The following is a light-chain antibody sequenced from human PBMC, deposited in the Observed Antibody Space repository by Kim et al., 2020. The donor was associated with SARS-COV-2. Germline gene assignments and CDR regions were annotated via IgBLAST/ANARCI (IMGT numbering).Light chain of an antibody. V-gene: IGLV3-1*01. CDR3: QTWDSDAVL. CDR1: KLGSKF. CDR2: QDI. J-gene: IGLJ2*01. Sequence: VSPGQTATITCSGDKLGSKFVHWYQRRSGQSPVLVKYQDIQRASGIPVRVSGSNSGNTATLTISGSQAVDEADYYCQTWDSDAVLFGGGTQLTVL.